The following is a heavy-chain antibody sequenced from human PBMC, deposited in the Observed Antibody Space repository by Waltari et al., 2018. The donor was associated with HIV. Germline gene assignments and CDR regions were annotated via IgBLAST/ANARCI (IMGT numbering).Heavy chain of an antibody. D-gene: IGHD3-3*01. J-gene: IGHJ6*02. CDR1: GFTFDDYA. Sequence: EVQLVESGGGLVQPGRSLRLSCAASGFTFDDYAMHWVRQAPGKGLEWVSGISWNSGSIGYADSVKGRFTISRDNAKNSLYLQMNSPRAGDTAWYYCAKSGATYDCWSGDWGMDVWGQGTTVTVS. CDR3: AKSGATYDCWSGDWGMDV. CDR2: ISWNSGSI. V-gene: IGHV3-9*01.